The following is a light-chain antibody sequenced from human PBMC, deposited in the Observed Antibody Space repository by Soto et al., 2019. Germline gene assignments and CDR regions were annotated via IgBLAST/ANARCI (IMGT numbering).Light chain of an antibody. Sequence: EIVLTQSPGTLSLSPWESATLSCRASQSVSGTYLAWYQRKPGQAPRPPIYGASSRATGIPDRFSGSGSGTDFTLTISRLEHEDFAIYYCQQYGSFPLTFGGGTKVDIK. V-gene: IGKV3-20*01. CDR3: QQYGSFPLT. J-gene: IGKJ4*01. CDR2: GAS. CDR1: QSVSGTY.